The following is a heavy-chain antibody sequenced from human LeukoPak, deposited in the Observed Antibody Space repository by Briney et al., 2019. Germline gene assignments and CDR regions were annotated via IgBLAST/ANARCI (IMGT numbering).Heavy chain of an antibody. D-gene: IGHD6-13*01. CDR3: ARGYSSSWNYFDY. CDR1: GGSISNYW. V-gene: IGHV4-59*01. CDR2: VFDSGGT. J-gene: IGHJ4*02. Sequence: ETMSLTCTVSGGSISNYWWSWIRQPPGKGLEWIGYVFDSGGTNYNPSLKSRVTISVDTSKKQFFLKLSSVTAADTAVYYCARGYSSSWNYFDYWGQETLVTVSS.